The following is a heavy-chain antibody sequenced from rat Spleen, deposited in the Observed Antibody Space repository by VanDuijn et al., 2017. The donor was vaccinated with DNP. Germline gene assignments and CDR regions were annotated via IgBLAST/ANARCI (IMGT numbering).Heavy chain of an antibody. CDR3: ARGGRGGSMNV. CDR1: GFSLTNYN. Sequence: QVQLKESGPGLVQPSQTLSLTCTVAGFSLTNYNMHWVRQPPGKDLEWMGVIWNTGGKLYNSALKSRLSISKDTSKSQVFLELNSLQTEDTATYYCARGGRGGSMNVWGQGTSVTVSS. V-gene: IGHV2-41*01. CDR2: IWNTGGK. D-gene: IGHD1-11*01. J-gene: IGHJ4*01.